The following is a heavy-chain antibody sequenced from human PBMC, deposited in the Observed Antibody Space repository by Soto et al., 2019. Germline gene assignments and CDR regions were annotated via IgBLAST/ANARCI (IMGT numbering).Heavy chain of an antibody. Sequence: SETLSLTCSVSGASVRSGNYFWTWIRQPPGKGLEWIGYMSYSGSIIYNPSLKSRVAISVDTSKNQFSLKLSSVTAADTAVYYCARGRRSGYDILTGYLTREYYFGYWGQGTLVTVSS. D-gene: IGHD3-9*01. CDR2: MSYSGSI. CDR3: ARGRRSGYDILTGYLTREYYFGY. V-gene: IGHV4-61*01. J-gene: IGHJ4*02. CDR1: GASVRSGNYF.